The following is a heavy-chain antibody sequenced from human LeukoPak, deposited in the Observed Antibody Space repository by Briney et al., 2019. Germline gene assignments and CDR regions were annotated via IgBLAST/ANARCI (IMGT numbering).Heavy chain of an antibody. Sequence: PGGSLRLSCAASGFTFRNYGMHWVRQAPGKGLEWVANIKQDGSEKYYVDSVKGRFTISRDNAKNSLYLQMNSLRAEDTAVYYCASNPPQYYDSSGYYANWFDPWGPGTLVTVSS. J-gene: IGHJ5*02. V-gene: IGHV3-7*03. CDR3: ASNPPQYYDSSGYYANWFDP. D-gene: IGHD3-22*01. CDR2: IKQDGSEK. CDR1: GFTFRNYG.